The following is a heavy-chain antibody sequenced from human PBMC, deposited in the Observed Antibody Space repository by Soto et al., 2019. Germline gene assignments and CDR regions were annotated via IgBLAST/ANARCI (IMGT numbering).Heavy chain of an antibody. D-gene: IGHD2-15*01. CDR2: IYYSGST. CDR1: GGSISSYY. CDR3: AGSGYRNCRGGSGYQPRHAFDS. Sequence: PSETLSLTCTVSGGSISSYYWSWIRQPPGKGLEWIGYIYYSGSTNYNPSLKSRVTISVDTSKNQFSLKLSSVTAADTAVYYCAGSGYRNCRGGSGYQPRHAFDSWGKGTMVTV. V-gene: IGHV4-59*08. J-gene: IGHJ3*02.